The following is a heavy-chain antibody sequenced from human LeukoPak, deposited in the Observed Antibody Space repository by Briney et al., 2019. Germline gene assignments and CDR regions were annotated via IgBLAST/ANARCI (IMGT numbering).Heavy chain of an antibody. CDR2: IYHSGST. CDR1: GYSISNRYY. J-gene: IGHJ4*02. CDR3: ATSYDFWSGPDDY. D-gene: IGHD3-3*01. V-gene: IGHV4-38-2*02. Sequence: PSETLSLTCTVSGYSISNRYYWGWIRQPPGKGLEWIGSIYHSGSTDYNASLKSRVTISVDTSKNQFSLKLSSVTAADTAVYYCATSYDFWSGPDDYWGQGTLVTVSS.